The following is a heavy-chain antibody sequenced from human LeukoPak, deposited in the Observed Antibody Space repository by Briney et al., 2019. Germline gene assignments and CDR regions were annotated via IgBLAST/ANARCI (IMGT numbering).Heavy chain of an antibody. CDR2: IYWDDDK. D-gene: IGHD3-9*01. CDR1: GFSLSTSGVG. J-gene: IGHJ3*02. CDR3: AHRKPYYDISTGAFDI. V-gene: IGHV2-5*02. Sequence: SGPTLGKPTQTLTLTCTFSGFSLSTSGVGVGWIRQPPGKALEWLALIYWDDDKRYSPSLKSRLTITKDTSKNQVVLTMTNMDPVDTATYYCAHRKPYYDISTGAFDIWGQGTVVTVSS.